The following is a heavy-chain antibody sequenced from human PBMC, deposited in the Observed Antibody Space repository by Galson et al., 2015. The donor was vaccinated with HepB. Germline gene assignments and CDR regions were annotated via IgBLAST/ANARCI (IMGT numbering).Heavy chain of an antibody. D-gene: IGHD2-21*02. CDR2: IKQDGSEK. V-gene: IGHV3-7*01. Sequence: SLRLSCAASGFTFSNYWMNWVRQAPGKGLEWVANIKQDGSEKHYVESVEGRFTISRDNAKNSVDLQMSSLRAEDTAVYYCARASCGDWGSDACDIWGQGTMVTVSS. CDR3: ARASCGDWGSDACDI. J-gene: IGHJ3*02. CDR1: GFTFSNYW.